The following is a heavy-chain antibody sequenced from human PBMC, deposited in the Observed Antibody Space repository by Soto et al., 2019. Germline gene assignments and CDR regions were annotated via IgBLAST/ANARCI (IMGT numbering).Heavy chain of an antibody. CDR2: IIPIFGTA. J-gene: IGHJ6*02. V-gene: IGHV1-69*06. D-gene: IGHD1-1*01. CDR1: GVTFSSYA. Sequence: ASLKVSCKASGVTFSSYAISWVRQAPVQGLEWMGWIIPIFGTANYAQKFQGRVTITADKSTSTAYMELIRLRSEDKAVYYCASGRVEMATLQYRYYYYGMDVWGQGTTVT. CDR3: ASGRVEMATLQYRYYYYGMDV.